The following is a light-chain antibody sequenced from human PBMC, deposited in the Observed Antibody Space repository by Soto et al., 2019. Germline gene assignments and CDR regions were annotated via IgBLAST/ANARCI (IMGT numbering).Light chain of an antibody. Sequence: QSALTQPASVSGSPGQSTTMSCTGTTSDAGSYNLVSWYQQHPAKAPKLMIYEGSQRPSGVSNRGSGCKSGNTASLTISGLQAEDEADYYCCSYAGSVVFGGGTKLPVL. CDR3: CSYAGSVV. CDR1: TSDAGSYNL. J-gene: IGLJ2*01. CDR2: EGS. V-gene: IGLV2-23*01.